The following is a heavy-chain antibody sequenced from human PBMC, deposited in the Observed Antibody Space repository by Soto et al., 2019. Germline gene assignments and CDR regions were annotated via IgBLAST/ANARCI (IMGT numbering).Heavy chain of an antibody. CDR1: GFTFSSYA. CDR2: ISYDGSNK. V-gene: IGHV3-30*04. CDR3: AREGYSSSSAAFDI. D-gene: IGHD6-6*01. J-gene: IGHJ3*02. Sequence: GGSLRLSCAASGFTFSSYAMHWVRQAPGKGLEWVAVISYDGSNKYYADSVKGRFTISRDNSKNTLYLQMNSLRAEDTAVYYCAREGYSSSSAAFDIWGQGTMVTVS.